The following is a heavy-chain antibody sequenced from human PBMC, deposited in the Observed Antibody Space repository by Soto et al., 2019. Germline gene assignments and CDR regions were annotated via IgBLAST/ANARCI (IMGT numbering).Heavy chain of an antibody. D-gene: IGHD6-13*01. CDR2: IYHSGST. J-gene: IGHJ4*02. CDR1: GGSISSTNW. V-gene: IGHV4-4*02. Sequence: QVQLQESDPGLVRPSGTLSLTCTVSGGSISSTNWWSWVRQPPGKGLEWIGEIYHSGSTNYNPSRKSRVTMSVDKSKNQVSLRLSSVTAADTAVYYCARDGAAALFRPPLTFWGQGTLVTVSS. CDR3: ARDGAAALFRPPLTF.